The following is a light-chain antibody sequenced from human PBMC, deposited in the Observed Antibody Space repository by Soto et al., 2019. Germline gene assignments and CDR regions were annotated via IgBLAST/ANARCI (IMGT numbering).Light chain of an antibody. V-gene: IGLV2-23*01. CDR3: SSYAGSSARVV. Sequence: QSALTQPASVSGSPGQSITISCTRSSTDFENYNLVSWYQHCPDKAPKLIIYEGTKRPSEISDRFSGSESDTTASLIISGIQPEDEADYYCSSYAGSSARVVFGGGTQLTVL. CDR2: EGT. CDR1: STDFENYNL. J-gene: IGLJ2*01.